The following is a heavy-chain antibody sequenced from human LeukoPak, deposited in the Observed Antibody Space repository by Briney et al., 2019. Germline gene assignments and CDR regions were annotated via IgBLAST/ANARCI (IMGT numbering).Heavy chain of an antibody. D-gene: IGHD3-22*01. CDR3: ARSGYYYDSSGYLHYYYYGMDV. V-gene: IGHV4-4*07. J-gene: IGHJ6*02. CDR1: GGSISSYY. Sequence: SETLSLTCTVSGGSISSYYWSWIWQPAGKGLEWIGRIYTSGSTNYNPSLKSRVTMSVDTSKNQFSLKLSSVTAADTAVYYCARSGYYYDSSGYLHYYYYGMDVWGQGTTVTVSS. CDR2: IYTSGST.